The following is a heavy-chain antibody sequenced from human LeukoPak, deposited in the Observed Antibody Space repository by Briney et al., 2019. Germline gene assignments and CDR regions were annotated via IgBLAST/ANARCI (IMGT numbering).Heavy chain of an antibody. CDR2: IYYSGST. Sequence: SETLSLTCTVSGGSISSYYWSWIRQPPGKGLEWIGYIYYSGSTNYNPSLKSRVTISVDTSKNQFSLKLSSVTAADTAVYYCARALETPDSSGYYLDYWGQGTLVTVSS. D-gene: IGHD3-22*01. J-gene: IGHJ4*02. V-gene: IGHV4-59*01. CDR3: ARALETPDSSGYYLDY. CDR1: GGSISSYY.